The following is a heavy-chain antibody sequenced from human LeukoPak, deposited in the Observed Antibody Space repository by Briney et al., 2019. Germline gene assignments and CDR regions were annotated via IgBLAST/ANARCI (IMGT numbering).Heavy chain of an antibody. CDR1: GGSISTNY. J-gene: IGHJ3*02. V-gene: IGHV4-59*01. D-gene: IGHD6-13*01. Sequence: SETLSLTCTAFGGSISTNYWSWIRQPPGKGLEWIGYIYYSGRTNYNPSLKSRVTISVDTSKNQFSLKLSSVTAADTAVYYCARDQSSWYIGAFDIWGQGTMVTVSS. CDR3: ARDQSSWYIGAFDI. CDR2: IYYSGRT.